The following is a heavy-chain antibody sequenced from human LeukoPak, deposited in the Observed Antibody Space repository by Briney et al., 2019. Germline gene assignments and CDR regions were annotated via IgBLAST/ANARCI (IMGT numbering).Heavy chain of an antibody. J-gene: IGHJ4*02. CDR3: AKGESPPKYYFDY. V-gene: IGHV3-23*01. Sequence: PGGSLRLSCAASGFTFSTYAMRWVRQAPGKGLEWVSSISGSDGSTYYADSVKGRFTISRDNSKNTLYLQMNSLRAEDTAVYYCAKGESPPKYYFDYWGQGTLVTVSS. CDR1: GFTFSTYA. CDR2: ISGSDGST. D-gene: IGHD3-10*01.